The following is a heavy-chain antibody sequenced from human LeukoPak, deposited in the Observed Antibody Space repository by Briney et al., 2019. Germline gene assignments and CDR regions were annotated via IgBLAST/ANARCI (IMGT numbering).Heavy chain of an antibody. D-gene: IGHD5-12*01. CDR1: GFTFSSYS. CDR3: ARDALEWLPDY. CDR2: ISSSSSTI. Sequence: GGSLKLSCAASGFTFSSYSMNWVRQAPGKGLEWVSYISSSSSTIYYADSVKGRFTISRDNAKNSLYLQMNSLRAEDTAVYYCARDALEWLPDYWGQGTLVTVSS. V-gene: IGHV3-48*04. J-gene: IGHJ4*02.